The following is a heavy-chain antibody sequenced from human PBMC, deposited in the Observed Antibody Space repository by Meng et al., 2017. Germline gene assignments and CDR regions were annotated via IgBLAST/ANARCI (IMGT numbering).Heavy chain of an antibody. CDR3: ARVRRIQLWSP. CDR1: GGTFSSYA. J-gene: IGHJ5*02. Sequence: QVQLVQSGAEVKKPGSSVKVSCKASGGTFSSYAISWVRQAPGQGLEWMGWMNPNSGNTGYAQKFQGRVTMTRNTSISTAYMELSSLRSEDTAVYYCARVRRIQLWSPWGQGTLVTVSS. CDR2: MNPNSGNT. V-gene: IGHV1-8*02. D-gene: IGHD5-18*01.